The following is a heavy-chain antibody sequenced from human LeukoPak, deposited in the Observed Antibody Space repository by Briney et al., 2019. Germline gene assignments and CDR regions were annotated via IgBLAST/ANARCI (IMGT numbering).Heavy chain of an antibody. CDR1: GGPISPYY. D-gene: IGHD5-24*01. CDR3: ARHRDGYDYPLDY. CDR2: IYYTGST. J-gene: IGHJ4*01. V-gene: IGHV4-59*08. Sequence: PSETLSLTCTVSGGPISPYYWSWIRQPPGKGLEWVGYIYYTGSTNYNPSPTSRLTISEGASRNQFSLILTSLTAADTAGYYCARHRDGYDYPLDYWGHGTLVTVSS.